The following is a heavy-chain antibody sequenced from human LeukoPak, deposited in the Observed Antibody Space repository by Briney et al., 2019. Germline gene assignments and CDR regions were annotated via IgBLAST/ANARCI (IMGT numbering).Heavy chain of an antibody. V-gene: IGHV1-8*01. D-gene: IGHD4-11*01. Sequence: GASVKVSCKASGYTFTSYDINWVRQATGQGLEWMGRMNPNSGNTGYAQKFQGRVTMTRNTSISTAYMELSSLRSEDTAVYYCARGHDYSNQFDYWGQGTLVTVSS. CDR3: ARGHDYSNQFDY. CDR2: MNPNSGNT. J-gene: IGHJ4*02. CDR1: GYTFTSYD.